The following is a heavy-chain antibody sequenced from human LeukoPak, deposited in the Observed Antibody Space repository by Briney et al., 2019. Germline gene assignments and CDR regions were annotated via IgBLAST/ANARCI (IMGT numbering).Heavy chain of an antibody. J-gene: IGHJ4*02. V-gene: IGHV3-13*05. CDR2: ISTAGDP. CDR3: AKGGWLDD. Sequence: PGGSLRLSCTASGFTFSSYDMHWVRQDKGKGLEWVSAISTAGDPYYLGSVKGRFTISRDNSKHTLYLEMNSLRAEDTAVYYCAKGGWLDDWGQGTLVTVSS. CDR1: GFTFSSYD.